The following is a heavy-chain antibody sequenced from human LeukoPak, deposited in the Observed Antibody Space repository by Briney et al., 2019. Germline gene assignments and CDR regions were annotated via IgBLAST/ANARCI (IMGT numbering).Heavy chain of an antibody. Sequence: GGSLRLSCVASGFTFSAYNMNWVRQAPGAGLEWLSYISRSDSSSKYAESVKGRFTISRDNSKNTLYLQMNSLRAEDTAVYYCAKLHSGSYYFDYWGQGTLVTVSS. V-gene: IGHV3-23*01. CDR3: AKLHSGSYYFDY. D-gene: IGHD6-19*01. J-gene: IGHJ4*02. CDR1: GFTFSAYN. CDR2: ISRSDSSS.